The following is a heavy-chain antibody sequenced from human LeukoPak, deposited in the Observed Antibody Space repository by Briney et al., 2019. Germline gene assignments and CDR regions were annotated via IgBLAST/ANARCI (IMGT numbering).Heavy chain of an antibody. CDR2: IDWCDDK. V-gene: IGHV2-70*11. D-gene: IGHD6-13*01. J-gene: IGHJ6*02. CDR3: ARMCRDSSSWYLDYYYGMDV. Sequence: ESGPTLVNPTQTLTLTCTFSGFSLSTSARCVSWIRQPPGKDLGWLACIDWCDDKYYSTSLKTRLTISKDTSKNQVVLTMPNIYPVDTATYYCARMCRDSSSWYLDYYYGMDVWGQGTTVTVSS. CDR1: GFSLSTSARC.